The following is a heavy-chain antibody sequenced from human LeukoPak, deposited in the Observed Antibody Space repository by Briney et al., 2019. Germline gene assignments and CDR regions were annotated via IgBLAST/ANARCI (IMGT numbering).Heavy chain of an antibody. J-gene: IGHJ6*02. D-gene: IGHD4-23*01. Sequence: SQTLSLTCTVSGGSISSGDYYWSWIRQPPGKGLEWIGYIYYSGSTYYNPSLKSRVTISVDTSKNQFSLKLSSVTAADTAVYYCARAVTTVVYYYYYGMDVWGQGTTVTVSS. CDR1: GGSISSGDYY. CDR2: IYYSGST. CDR3: ARAVTTVVYYYYYGMDV. V-gene: IGHV4-30-4*01.